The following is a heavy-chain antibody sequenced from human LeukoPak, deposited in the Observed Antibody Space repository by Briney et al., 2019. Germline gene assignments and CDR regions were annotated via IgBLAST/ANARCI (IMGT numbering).Heavy chain of an antibody. Sequence: QTGGSLRLSCTGSGFNFGDYTMSWARQAPGKGLEWVGFIKAKRYGGTIEYAASVKDRFIISRDDSRNIAYLQMNRLKIEDTAIYHCNRGMVGSCSGGSCYYFDDWGQGILVTVSS. V-gene: IGHV3-49*04. D-gene: IGHD2-15*01. CDR2: IKAKRYGGTI. CDR3: NRGMVGSCSGGSCYYFDD. CDR1: GFNFGDYT. J-gene: IGHJ4*02.